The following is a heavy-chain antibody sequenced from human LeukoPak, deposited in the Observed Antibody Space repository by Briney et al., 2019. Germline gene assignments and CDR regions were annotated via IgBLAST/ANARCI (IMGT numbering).Heavy chain of an antibody. D-gene: IGHD4-11*01. J-gene: IGHJ4*02. CDR2: IYPGDSDT. CDR3: ARIDVTDY. Sequence: GEPLKISCKGSGSSFTSFSIGWVRQMHGKGLEWIELIYPGDSDTRYSPSFQGQVTISADKSISTAYLQWSSMKASDTAMYDCARIDVTDYWGQGTLVTVSS. V-gene: IGHV5-51*01. CDR1: GSSFTSFS.